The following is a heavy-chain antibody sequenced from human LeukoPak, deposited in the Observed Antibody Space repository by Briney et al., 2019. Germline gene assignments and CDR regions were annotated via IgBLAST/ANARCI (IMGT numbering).Heavy chain of an antibody. V-gene: IGHV1-18*04. CDR3: ARASRYCSSTSCYMLNWFDP. Sequence: GASVKVSCKASGYIFISHYIHWVRQAPGQGLEWMGWISAYNGNTNYAQKLQGRVTMTTDTSTSTAYMELRSLRSDDTAVYYCARASRYCSSTSCYMLNWFDPWGQGTLVTVSS. J-gene: IGHJ5*02. CDR1: GYIFISHY. CDR2: ISAYNGNT. D-gene: IGHD2-2*02.